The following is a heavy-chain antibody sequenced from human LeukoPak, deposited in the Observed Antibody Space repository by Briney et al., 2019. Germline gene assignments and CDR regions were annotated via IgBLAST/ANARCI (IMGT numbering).Heavy chain of an antibody. CDR3: AKGEGPLAARAEKYFDY. D-gene: IGHD6-6*01. Sequence: GGSLRLSCAASGFTVSSNYMNWVRQSPGKGLEWVSFISGGGQGTSYADSVKGRFTISRDNSKNTVYLQMNSMRAEDTAVYYCAKGEGPLAARAEKYFDYWGQGTLVTVSS. V-gene: IGHV3-23*01. J-gene: IGHJ4*02. CDR2: ISGGGQGT. CDR1: GFTVSSNY.